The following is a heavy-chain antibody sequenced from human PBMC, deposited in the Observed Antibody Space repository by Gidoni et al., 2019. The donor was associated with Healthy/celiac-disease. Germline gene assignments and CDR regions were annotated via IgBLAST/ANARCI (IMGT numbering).Heavy chain of an antibody. Sequence: EVQLVESGGGLVTPGGSLRLPCPASGFTFSNAWRSWVGQAPGKGLEWVGRIKIKTEGGTTYYAAPVKGRFTISRDDSKNTLYLQMNSLKTEDTAVYYCTAWTGYRSDYYYYGMDVWGQGTTVTVSS. V-gene: IGHV3-15*01. CDR2: IKIKTEGGTT. CDR1: GFTFSNAW. J-gene: IGHJ6*02. D-gene: IGHD3-9*01. CDR3: TAWTGYRSDYYYYGMDV.